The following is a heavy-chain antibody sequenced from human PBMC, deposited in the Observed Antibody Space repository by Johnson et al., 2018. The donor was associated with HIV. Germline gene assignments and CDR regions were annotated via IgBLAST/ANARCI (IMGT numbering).Heavy chain of an antibody. CDR1: GFIIDDYG. CDR3: ASKLGATGAFDI. J-gene: IGHJ3*02. Sequence: VQLVESGGGVVRPGGSLRLSCAASGFIIDDYGMSWVRHAPGKGLEWVSGINWNGGSIGYADSVKGRFNISRDNAKNSLYLQMNSLRAEDTAWYYCASKLGATGAFDIWGQGTMVTVSS. CDR2: INWNGGSI. V-gene: IGHV3-20*04. D-gene: IGHD1-26*01.